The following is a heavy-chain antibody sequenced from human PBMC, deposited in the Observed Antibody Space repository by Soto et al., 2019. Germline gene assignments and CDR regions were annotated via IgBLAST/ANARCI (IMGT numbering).Heavy chain of an antibody. J-gene: IGHJ5*01. D-gene: IGHD3-3*01. V-gene: IGHV3-74*01. CDR1: GFTFSSYW. Sequence: GGSLRLSCAASGFTFSSYWMHWVRQAPGKGLVWVSRINGDGSIRSYADSVKGRFTISRDNAKNTLYLQMNSLRAEDTAVYYCARTDFWSGLYLDSWGQGTLVPVSS. CDR2: INGDGSIR. CDR3: ARTDFWSGLYLDS.